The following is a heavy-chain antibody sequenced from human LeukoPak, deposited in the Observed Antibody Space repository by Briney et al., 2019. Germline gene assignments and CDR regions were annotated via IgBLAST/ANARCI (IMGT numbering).Heavy chain of an antibody. J-gene: IGHJ4*02. Sequence: ASVKASCKASGYTFTSYYMHWVRQAPGQGLEWMGIINPSGGSTSYAQKFQGRVTMTRDTSTSTVYMELSSLRSEDTAVYYCARDLPSTRVVGATPIFDYWGQGTLVTVSS. CDR3: ARDLPSTRVVGATPIFDY. D-gene: IGHD1-26*01. CDR2: INPSGGST. V-gene: IGHV1-46*01. CDR1: GYTFTSYY.